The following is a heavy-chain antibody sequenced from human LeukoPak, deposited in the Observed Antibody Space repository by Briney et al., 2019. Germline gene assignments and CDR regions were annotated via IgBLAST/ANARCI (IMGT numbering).Heavy chain of an antibody. CDR3: ARVEGYSSSWWRPFDP. D-gene: IGHD6-13*01. Sequence: SETLSLTCTVSGGSISSGGYYWSWIRQHPGKGLEWIGYIYYSGSTYYDPSLKSRVTISVDTSKNQFSPKLSSVTAADTAVYYCARVEGYSSSWWRPFDPWGQGTLVTVSS. V-gene: IGHV4-31*03. CDR2: IYYSGST. CDR1: GGSISSGGYY. J-gene: IGHJ5*02.